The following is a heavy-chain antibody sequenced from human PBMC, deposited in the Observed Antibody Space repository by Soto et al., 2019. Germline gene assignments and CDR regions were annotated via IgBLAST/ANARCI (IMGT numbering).Heavy chain of an antibody. Sequence: GGSLRLSWAAAGFTISDYYMDWVRQAPGMGLEWVARTRNKVNSYTTEYAASVRGRFTISRDDSKNILYLQMNSPRAEDTAVYYCAKDRGYSSANYYFDYWGQGTLVTVSS. CDR2: TRNKVNSYTT. CDR1: GFTISDYY. V-gene: IGHV3-72*01. CDR3: AKDRGYSSANYYFDY. J-gene: IGHJ4*02. D-gene: IGHD6-25*01.